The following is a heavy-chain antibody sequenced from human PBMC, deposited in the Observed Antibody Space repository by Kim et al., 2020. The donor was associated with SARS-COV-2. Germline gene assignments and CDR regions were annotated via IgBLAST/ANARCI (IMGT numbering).Heavy chain of an antibody. CDR1: GFTFSSYG. J-gene: IGHJ6*02. CDR2: ISYDGSNK. Sequence: GGSLRLSCAASGFTFSSYGMHWVRQAPGKGLEWVAVISYDGSNKYYADSVQGRFTISRDNSKNTLYLQMNSLRAEDTAVYYCAKDRGQYTFYYYGMDVCGQGTTVSVSS. CDR3: AKDRGQYTFYYYGMDV. D-gene: IGHD2-2*02. V-gene: IGHV3-30*18.